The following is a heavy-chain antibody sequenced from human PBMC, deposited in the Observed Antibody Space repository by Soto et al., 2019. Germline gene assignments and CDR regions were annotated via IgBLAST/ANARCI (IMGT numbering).Heavy chain of an antibody. Sequence: GGSLRLSCAASGFTFSRYDMNWVRQAPGKGLEWVSYISDSSSTIYYADSVKGRITISRDNAKNSLYLQMNGLRDEDTALYYCAREDGSGWVNYFDCWGQGTLVTAPQ. CDR3: AREDGSGWVNYFDC. V-gene: IGHV3-48*02. J-gene: IGHJ4*02. CDR1: GFTFSRYD. D-gene: IGHD6-19*01. CDR2: ISDSSSTI.